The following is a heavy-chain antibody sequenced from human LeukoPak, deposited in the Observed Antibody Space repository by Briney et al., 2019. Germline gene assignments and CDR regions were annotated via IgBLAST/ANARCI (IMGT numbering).Heavy chain of an antibody. V-gene: IGHV3-53*01. CDR2: IFGGGTT. CDR3: TIPRVWGLNDAFDI. Sequence: QPGGSLRLSCAASGFTISNNYINWVRQAPGKGLEWVSVIFGGGTTYYADSVKGRFTISRDNSRSIAYLQMNSLKTEDTAVYYCTIPRVWGLNDAFDIWGQGTMVTVSS. J-gene: IGHJ3*02. CDR1: GFTISNNY. D-gene: IGHD7-27*01.